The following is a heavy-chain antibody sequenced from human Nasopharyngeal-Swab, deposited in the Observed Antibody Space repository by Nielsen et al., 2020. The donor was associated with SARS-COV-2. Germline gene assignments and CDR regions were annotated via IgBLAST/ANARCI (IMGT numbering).Heavy chain of an antibody. D-gene: IGHD1-7*01. CDR2: FDPEDGET. V-gene: IGHV1-24*01. CDR3: ATPWPGPYWNYGRGDY. J-gene: IGHJ4*02. CDR1: GYTLTELS. Sequence: ASVKVSCKVSGYTLTELSMHWVRQAPGKGLEWMGGFDPEDGETIYAQKFQGRVTMTEDTSTGTAYMELSSLRSEDTAVYYCATPWPGPYWNYGRGDYWGQGTLVTVSS.